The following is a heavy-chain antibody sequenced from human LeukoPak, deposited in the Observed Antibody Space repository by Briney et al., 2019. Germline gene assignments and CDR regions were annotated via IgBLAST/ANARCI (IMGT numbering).Heavy chain of an antibody. J-gene: IGHJ4*02. CDR2: IYSGGST. V-gene: IGHV3-66*02. D-gene: IGHD3-22*01. Sequence: GGSLRLFCAASGFAVSSNYMSWVRQAPGKGLEWVSVIYSGGSTYCADSVKGRFTISRDNSKNTLYLQMNSPRAEDTAVYYCARADSSGYYGSYYFDYWGQGTLVTVSS. CDR3: ARADSSGYYGSYYFDY. CDR1: GFAVSSNY.